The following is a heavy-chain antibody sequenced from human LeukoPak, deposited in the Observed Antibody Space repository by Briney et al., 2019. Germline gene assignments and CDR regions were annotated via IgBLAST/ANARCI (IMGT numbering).Heavy chain of an antibody. CDR1: GFTFSSYW. V-gene: IGHV3-7*01. Sequence: GGSLRLSCAASGFTFSSYWMSWVRQAPGKGLEWVANIKQDGSEKYYVDSVKGRFTISRDNAKNSLYLQMNSLRAEDTAVYYCARDSVLLWFGELGVWGQGTLVTVSS. CDR3: ARDSVLLWFGELGV. J-gene: IGHJ4*02. D-gene: IGHD3-10*01. CDR2: IKQDGSEK.